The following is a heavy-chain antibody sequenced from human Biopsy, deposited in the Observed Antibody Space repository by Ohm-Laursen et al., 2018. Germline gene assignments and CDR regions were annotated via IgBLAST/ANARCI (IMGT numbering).Heavy chain of an antibody. V-gene: IGHV1-46*01. CDR2: INPNNDNT. Sequence: ASVKVSCNAYGYTFTSYYPHWVRQAPGHGLEWMGRINPNNDNTVYAQKFQGRLTMTKDTSTSTVYMELSSLTFDDSAVYYCARGPRGLVVITTTALYFDYWGQGNLVTVSS. J-gene: IGHJ4*02. CDR1: GYTFTSYY. CDR3: ARGPRGLVVITTTALYFDY. D-gene: IGHD3-22*01.